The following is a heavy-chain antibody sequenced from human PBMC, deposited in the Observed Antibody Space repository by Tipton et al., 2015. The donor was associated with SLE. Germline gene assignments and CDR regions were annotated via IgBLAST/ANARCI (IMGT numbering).Heavy chain of an antibody. CDR1: GFTFDDYA. V-gene: IGHV3-9*01. J-gene: IGHJ4*02. CDR3: AKATKTMIISDFFDY. Sequence: RSLRLSCAASGFTFDDYAMHWVRQAPGKGLEWVSGISWNSGSIGYADSVKGRFTISRDNAKNSLYLQMNSLRAEDTALYYCAKATKTMIISDFFDYWGQGTLVTVSS. CDR2: ISWNSGSI. D-gene: IGHD3-22*01.